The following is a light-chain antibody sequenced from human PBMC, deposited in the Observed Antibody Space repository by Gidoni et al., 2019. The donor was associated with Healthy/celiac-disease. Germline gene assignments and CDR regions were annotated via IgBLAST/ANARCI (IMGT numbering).Light chain of an antibody. CDR3: NSRDSSGNHWV. J-gene: IGLJ3*02. CDR1: SLRSYY. V-gene: IGLV3-19*01. CDR2: GKN. Sequence: SSELTQDPAVSVDLGQTVRITCQGDSLRSYYASWYQQKPGQATVLVIYGKNNRPSGIPDRFSGSSSGNTASLTITGAQAEDEADYYCNSRDSSGNHWVFGGGTKLTVL.